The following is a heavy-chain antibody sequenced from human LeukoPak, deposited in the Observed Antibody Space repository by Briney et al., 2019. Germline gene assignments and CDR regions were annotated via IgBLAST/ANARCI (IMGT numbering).Heavy chain of an antibody. V-gene: IGHV3-11*01. J-gene: IGHJ4*02. D-gene: IGHD3-22*01. Sequence: GGSLRLSCAASGFTFSDYYMSWIRQAPGKGLEWVSYISSSVITIYYADSVKGRFTISRDNAKNSLYLQMNSLRAEDTAVYYCARGHYYYDSSGYWYWGQGTLVTVSS. CDR2: ISSSVITI. CDR3: ARGHYYYDSSGYWY. CDR1: GFTFSDYY.